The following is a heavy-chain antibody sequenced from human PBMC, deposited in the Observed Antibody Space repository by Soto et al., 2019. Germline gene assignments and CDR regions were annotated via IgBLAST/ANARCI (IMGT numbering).Heavy chain of an antibody. J-gene: IGHJ5*02. D-gene: IGHD1-20*01. V-gene: IGHV3-23*01. CDR2: ISVTGGNT. Sequence: EVQLLESGGGLVQPGGSLKLSCAASGFTFSSYAMTWFRQAPGKGLEWVSIISVTGGNTYYADSVKGRFTIFRDNSKNTLSRQIKALRPEDTAFYYFAKAGEYLITSSCPLPKENCFDPGAQGTRSPFPQ. CDR3: AKAGEYLITSSCPLPKENCFDP. CDR1: GFTFSSYA.